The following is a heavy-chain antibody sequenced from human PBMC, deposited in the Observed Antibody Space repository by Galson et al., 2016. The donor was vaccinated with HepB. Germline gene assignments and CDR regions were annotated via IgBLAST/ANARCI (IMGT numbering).Heavy chain of an antibody. CDR3: AKGSALRFLESPYGLGV. Sequence: SLRLSCAASGFTFSNYAMNWVRQAPGKGLEWVSAIASGGTSYYADSVKGRFTISRDNSKNTLFLQINSLRAEDTAVYYCAKGSALRFLESPYGLGVWGQGTTVTVSS. V-gene: IGHV3-23*01. D-gene: IGHD3-3*01. CDR1: GFTFSNYA. J-gene: IGHJ6*02. CDR2: IASGGTS.